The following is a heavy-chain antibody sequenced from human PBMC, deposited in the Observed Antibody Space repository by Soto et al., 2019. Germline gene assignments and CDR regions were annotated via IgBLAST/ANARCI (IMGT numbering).Heavy chain of an antibody. J-gene: IGHJ6*02. V-gene: IGHV1-69*12. Sequence: QVQLVQSGAEVKKPGSSVKVSCRASGGTFSSHTISWVRQAPGQGLEWMGGIMPMFGVTNYARKFQGRLTMTANESTTTAYMEVSSLPSEDTAVYYCAGEGVTTSMSLPWMGYHYYGLDVWGQGTTVIVSS. CDR1: GGTFSSHT. CDR2: IMPMFGVT. CDR3: AGEGVTTSMSLPWMGYHYYGLDV. D-gene: IGHD1-26*01.